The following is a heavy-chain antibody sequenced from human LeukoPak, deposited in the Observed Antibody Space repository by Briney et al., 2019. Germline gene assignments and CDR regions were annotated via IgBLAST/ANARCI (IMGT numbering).Heavy chain of an antibody. CDR3: ASGAVATIFGVVIIQHFDY. J-gene: IGHJ4*02. D-gene: IGHD3-3*01. Sequence: ASVKVSCKASGYTFTGYYMHWVRQAPGQGLEWMGWINANSGGTNYAQKFQGRVTMTRDTSISTVYMELSRLRSDDTAVYYCASGAVATIFGVVIIQHFDYWGQGTLVTVSS. V-gene: IGHV1-2*02. CDR1: GYTFTGYY. CDR2: INANSGGT.